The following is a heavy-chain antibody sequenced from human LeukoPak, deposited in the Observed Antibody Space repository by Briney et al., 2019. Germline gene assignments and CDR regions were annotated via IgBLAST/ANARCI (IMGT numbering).Heavy chain of an antibody. V-gene: IGHV1-2*02. D-gene: IGHD5-18*01. J-gene: IGHJ4*02. Sequence: GASVKVSCKASGYTFTGYYMHWVRQAPGQGLEWMGWINPNSGGTNYAQKFQGRVTMTRDTSISTAYMELSRLRSDDTAVYYCARVGDTAMVLRGYYFDYWGQGTLVTVSS. CDR2: INPNSGGT. CDR3: ARVGDTAMVLRGYYFDY. CDR1: GYTFTGYY.